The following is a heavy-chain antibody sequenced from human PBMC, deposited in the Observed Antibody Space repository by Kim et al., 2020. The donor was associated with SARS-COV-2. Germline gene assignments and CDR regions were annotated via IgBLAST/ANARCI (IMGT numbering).Heavy chain of an antibody. CDR3: AKGVVPAATSGYYFDY. Sequence: SVKGRFTISRDNAKNSLYLQMNSLRAEDTALYYCAKGVVPAATSGYYFDYWGQGTLVTVSS. V-gene: IGHV3-9*01. D-gene: IGHD2-2*01. J-gene: IGHJ4*02.